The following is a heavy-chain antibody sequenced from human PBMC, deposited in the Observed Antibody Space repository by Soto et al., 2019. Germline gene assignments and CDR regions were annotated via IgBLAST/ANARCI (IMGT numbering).Heavy chain of an antibody. CDR3: AMSPPGRGSMGFDFSP. CDR1: GFTFSSSW. Sequence: EVQLVESGGGLVQPGGSLRLSCAASGFTFSSSWMHWVRQAPGKGLVWVSRVSGDGSSTNYADSVKGRFTISRDNAKNTLYLQMTCLRAEGAVLYSGAMSPPGRGSMGFDFSPGGQGTLVTVSP. CDR2: VSGDGSST. V-gene: IGHV3-74*01. D-gene: IGHD5-12*01. J-gene: IGHJ5*02.